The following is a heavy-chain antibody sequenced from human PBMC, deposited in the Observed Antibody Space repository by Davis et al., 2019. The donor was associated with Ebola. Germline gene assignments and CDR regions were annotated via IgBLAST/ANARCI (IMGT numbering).Heavy chain of an antibody. Sequence: PGGSLRLSCAASGFTFSSYGMHWVRQAPGKGLEWVAFIRYDGSNKYYADSVKGRFTISRDNSKNTLYLQMNSLRAEDTAVYYCAKESEIVGASYYYYGMDVWGQGTTVTVSS. J-gene: IGHJ6*02. CDR1: GFTFSSYG. CDR3: AKESEIVGASYYYYGMDV. CDR2: IRYDGSNK. D-gene: IGHD1-26*01. V-gene: IGHV3-30*02.